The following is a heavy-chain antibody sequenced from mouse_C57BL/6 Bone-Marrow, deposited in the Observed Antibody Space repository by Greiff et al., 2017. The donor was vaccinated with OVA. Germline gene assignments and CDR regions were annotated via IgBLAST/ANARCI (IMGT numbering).Heavy chain of an antibody. CDR2: ISSGGSYT. V-gene: IGHV5-6*01. J-gene: IGHJ2*01. D-gene: IGHD1-1*01. Sequence: EVKLMESGGDLVKPGGSLKLSCAASGFTFSSYGMSWVRQTPDKRLEWVATISSGGSYTYYPDSVKGRFTISRDNAKNTLYLQMSSLNSEDTAMYYCARHRDYGSFFDYWGQGTTLTVSS. CDR1: GFTFSSYG. CDR3: ARHRDYGSFFDY.